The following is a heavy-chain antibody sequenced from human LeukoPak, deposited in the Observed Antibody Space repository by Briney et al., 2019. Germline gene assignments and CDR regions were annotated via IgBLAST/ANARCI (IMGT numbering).Heavy chain of an antibody. J-gene: IGHJ1*01. Sequence: PGGSLRLSCAASGFTFSDYYMTWIRQAPGKGLEWVSCISSSTIYYADSVKGRFTISRDNAKNSLYLQMNSLRVEDTAVYYCASRGDSSGWYLQHWGQGTLVIVSS. V-gene: IGHV3-11*04. CDR2: ISSSTI. CDR3: ASRGDSSGWYLQH. CDR1: GFTFSDYY. D-gene: IGHD6-19*01.